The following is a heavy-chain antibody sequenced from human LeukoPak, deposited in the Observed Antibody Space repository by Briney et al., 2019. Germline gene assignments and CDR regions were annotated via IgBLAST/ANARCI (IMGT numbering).Heavy chain of an antibody. V-gene: IGHV3-74*01. J-gene: IGHJ4*02. D-gene: IGHD4-23*01. Sequence: PGGSLRLSCAASGFTFSNTWMHWVRQGPGKGLLWVSRIESGGTTIYAESVKGRFTISRDNSKNTLYLQMNSLRAEDTAVYYCARGAHKRDDYGGFFDYWGQGTLVTVSS. CDR2: IESGGTT. CDR3: ARGAHKRDDYGGFFDY. CDR1: GFTFSNTW.